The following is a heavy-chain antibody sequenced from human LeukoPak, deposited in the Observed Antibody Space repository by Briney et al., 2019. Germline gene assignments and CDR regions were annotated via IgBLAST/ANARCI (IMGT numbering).Heavy chain of an antibody. CDR2: IYNSGST. CDR1: GGSISSGDYY. D-gene: IGHD2-2*02. CDR3: ARRFLGYCSSTSCYTAVAANFDY. V-gene: IGHV4-30-4*01. J-gene: IGHJ4*02. Sequence: SETLSLTCTVSGGSISSGDYYWSWIRQPPGKGLEWIGYIYNSGSTYYNPSLKSRVTISVDTSKNQFSLKLSSVTAADTAVYYCARRFLGYCSSTSCYTAVAANFDYWGQGTLVTVSS.